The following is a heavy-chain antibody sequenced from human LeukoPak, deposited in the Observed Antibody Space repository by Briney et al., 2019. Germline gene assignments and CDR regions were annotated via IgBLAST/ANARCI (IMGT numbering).Heavy chain of an antibody. CDR3: ARGLPGPYDILTGYLFGVDY. J-gene: IGHJ4*02. CDR1: GFTFSSYE. V-gene: IGHV3-48*03. Sequence: GGSLRLSCAASGFTFSSYEMNWVRQAPAKGLEWVSYISSSGSTIYYADSVKGRFTISRDNAKNSLYLQMNSLRAEDTAVYYCARGLPGPYDILTGYLFGVDYWGQGTLVTVSS. CDR2: ISSSGSTI. D-gene: IGHD3-9*01.